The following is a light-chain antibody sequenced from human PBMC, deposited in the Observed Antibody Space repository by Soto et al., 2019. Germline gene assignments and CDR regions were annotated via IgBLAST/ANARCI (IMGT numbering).Light chain of an antibody. J-gene: IGLJ3*02. CDR2: DVR. Sequence: QSVLTQPRSVSGSPGQSVTISCTGTTSDVGGYNYVSWYQQHPGKAPKVMIYDVRKRPSGVPDRFSGSKFANTASLTISGLQAEDEADYYCCSYADTYTWVFGGGTKLTVL. CDR3: CSYADTYTWV. CDR1: TSDVGGYNY. V-gene: IGLV2-11*02.